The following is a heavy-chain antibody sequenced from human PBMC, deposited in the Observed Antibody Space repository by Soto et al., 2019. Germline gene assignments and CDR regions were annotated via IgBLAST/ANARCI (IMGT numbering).Heavy chain of an antibody. CDR2: ISSTTNYI. CDR3: ARESEDLTSNFDY. V-gene: IGHV3-48*04. CDR1: GFTFSSYA. J-gene: IGHJ4*02. Sequence: EVRLVESGGGLAQPGGSLRLSCAASGFTFSSYAMNWVRQSPGKGLEWVSYISSTTNYIYYADSMKGRFTVSRDNAKNSVYLEMNSLSAEDTAVYYCARESEDLTSNFDYWGQGTLVTVSS.